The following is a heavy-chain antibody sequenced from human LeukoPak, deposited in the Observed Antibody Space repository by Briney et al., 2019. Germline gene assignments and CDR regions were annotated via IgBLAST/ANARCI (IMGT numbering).Heavy chain of an antibody. Sequence: ASVKVSCKASGYTFTSYDINWVRQATGQGLEWMGWMNPNSGNTGYAQKFQGRVTMTRNTSISTAYMELSSLRSEDTAVYYCARVQSQRYSDWSLLDHDAFDIWGQGTMVTVSS. D-gene: IGHD3-9*01. CDR3: ARVQSQRYSDWSLLDHDAFDI. V-gene: IGHV1-8*01. CDR2: MNPNSGNT. CDR1: GYTFTSYD. J-gene: IGHJ3*02.